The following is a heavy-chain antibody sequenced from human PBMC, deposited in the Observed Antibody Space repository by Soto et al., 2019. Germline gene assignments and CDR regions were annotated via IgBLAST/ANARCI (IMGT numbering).Heavy chain of an antibody. CDR1: GGSISSSSYY. CDR2: IYYSGST. Sequence: SETLSLTCTVSGGSISSSSYYWGWIRQPPGKGLEWIGSIYYSGSTYYNPSLKSRVTISVDTSKNQFSLKLSSVTAADTAVYYCARQIAVMDYYYMDVWGKGTTVTVSS. CDR3: ARQIAVMDYYYMDV. J-gene: IGHJ6*03. V-gene: IGHV4-39*01. D-gene: IGHD6-19*01.